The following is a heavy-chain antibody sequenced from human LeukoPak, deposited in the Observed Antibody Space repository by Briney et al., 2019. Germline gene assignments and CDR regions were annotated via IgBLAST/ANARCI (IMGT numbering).Heavy chain of an antibody. D-gene: IGHD1-1*01. CDR2: IYSSGGT. CDR1: GGSISNFY. V-gene: IGHV4-4*09. CDR3: ARYTWNDETFDY. J-gene: IGHJ4*02. Sequence: SETLSLTCTVSGGSISNFYWSWIRQPPGKGLEWIGYIYSSGGTNYNPSLKSRLTVSLDTSKNQFSLKLTSVTAADTAVYYCARYTWNDETFDYWGQGTLVTVSS.